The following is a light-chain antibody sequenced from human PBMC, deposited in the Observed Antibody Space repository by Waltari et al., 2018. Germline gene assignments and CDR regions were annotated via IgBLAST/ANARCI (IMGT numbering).Light chain of an antibody. CDR3: AAWDDSLNGWV. V-gene: IGLV1-36*01. Sequence: QSVLTQPPSVSEAPRQRVTISCSGSSPNIGNSAVNGYQQLPGKAPKLLIYYDDLLPSGVSDRFSGSKSGTSASLAISGLQSEDEADYYCAAWDDSLNGWVFGGGTKLTVL. CDR2: YDD. J-gene: IGLJ3*02. CDR1: SPNIGNSA.